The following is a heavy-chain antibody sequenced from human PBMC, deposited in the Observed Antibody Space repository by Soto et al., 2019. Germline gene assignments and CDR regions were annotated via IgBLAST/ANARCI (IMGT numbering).Heavy chain of an antibody. D-gene: IGHD3-10*01. V-gene: IGHV4-30-4*01. CDR2: IYYSGST. Sequence: SETLSLTCTVSGGSISSGDYYWSWIRQPPGKGLEWIGYIYYSGSTYYNPSLKSRVTISVDTSKNQFSLKLSSVTAADTAVYYCAREWYYKRGYFDYWGQGTLVTVSS. J-gene: IGHJ4*02. CDR3: AREWYYKRGYFDY. CDR1: GGSISSGDYY.